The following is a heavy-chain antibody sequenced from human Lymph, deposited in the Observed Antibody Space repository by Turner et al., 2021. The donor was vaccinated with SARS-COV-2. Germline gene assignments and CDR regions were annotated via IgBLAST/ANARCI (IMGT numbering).Heavy chain of an antibody. J-gene: IGHJ4*02. CDR2: ISYDGSNK. CDR3: ARDSSGSGTLDY. Sequence: QVQLVASGGGVVQPGRSLRLSFASSGFTFNNYPMHWVRQAPGKGLEWVAVISYDGSNKYYADSVKGRFTISRDNSKNTLYLQMNSLRAEDTAVYYCARDSSGSGTLDYWGQGTLVTVSS. D-gene: IGHD3-10*01. V-gene: IGHV3-30-3*01. CDR1: GFTFNNYP.